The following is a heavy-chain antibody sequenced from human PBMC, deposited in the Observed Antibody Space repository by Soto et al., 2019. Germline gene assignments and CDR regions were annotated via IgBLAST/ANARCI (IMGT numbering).Heavy chain of an antibody. CDR1: GYTFTTYY. D-gene: IGHD3-10*01. Sequence: ASVKVSCKASGYTFTTYYIHWVRQAPGQGLEWMGIINPSSGNTDYAQRFQGRVTMTRDTPTSIVYMELSSLRSEDTAVYYCTAYFSGSYLGYWGQGTLVTVSS. CDR3: TAYFSGSYLGY. V-gene: IGHV1-46*01. J-gene: IGHJ4*02. CDR2: INPSSGNT.